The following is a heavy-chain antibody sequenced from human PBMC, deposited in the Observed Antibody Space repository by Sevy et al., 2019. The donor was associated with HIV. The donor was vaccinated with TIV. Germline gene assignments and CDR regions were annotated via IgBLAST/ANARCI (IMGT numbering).Heavy chain of an antibody. CDR1: GYTLSQLS. V-gene: IGHV1-24*01. J-gene: IGHJ4*02. Sequence: ASVKVSCKVSGYTLSQLSMHWVRQAPGKGVEWMGRFDPEDGETIFAQKFQGRVTMTEDTFTDTAYMELSSLRSEDTAVYYCASAREYYEDNSGYLDYWGQGTLVTVSS. D-gene: IGHD3-22*01. CDR2: FDPEDGET. CDR3: ASAREYYEDNSGYLDY.